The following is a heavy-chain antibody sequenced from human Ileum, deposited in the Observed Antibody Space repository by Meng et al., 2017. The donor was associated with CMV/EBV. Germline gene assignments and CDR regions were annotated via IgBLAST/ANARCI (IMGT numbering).Heavy chain of an antibody. J-gene: IGHJ1*01. CDR3: ASGSRGWTPIY. CDR1: GYSFTNYW. D-gene: IGHD6-19*01. V-gene: IGHV1-2*02. Sequence: GESLKISCKGSGYSFTNYWIGWVRQMPGKGLEWMGFINPGSRGTDSAQRFQGRVTMTTDTSISTAYMELTSLISDDSAVYYCASGSRGWTPIYWGQGTLVTVSS. CDR2: INPGSRGT.